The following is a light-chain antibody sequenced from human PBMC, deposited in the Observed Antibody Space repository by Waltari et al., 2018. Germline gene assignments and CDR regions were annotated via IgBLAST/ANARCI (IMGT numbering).Light chain of an antibody. CDR1: DSDVGAYDF. J-gene: IGLJ1*01. CDR3: SSYTTSSAPGV. V-gene: IGLV2-14*01. Sequence: QSALTQPASVSGSPGQSITISCSGTDSDVGAYDFVSWYQQHPGKAPHLIIYEVSNRPAGISNRFSAFKSGNTAALTIAGLQAEDDADYYCSSYTTSSAPGVFGTGTRVTVL. CDR2: EVS.